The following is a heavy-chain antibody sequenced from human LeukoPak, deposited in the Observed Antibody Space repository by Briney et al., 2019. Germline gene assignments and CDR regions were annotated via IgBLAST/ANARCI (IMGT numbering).Heavy chain of an antibody. Sequence: PGGSLRLSCAASEFIFKGYLMNCVRQAPGKGLERVANIKQDGSEKQYVDSVRGRFAISKDNAKNSLYLQMNSLGVEDTAVYYCARDGFVGAADYWGQGTLVTVSS. CDR2: IKQDGSEK. CDR1: EFIFKGYL. V-gene: IGHV3-7*01. D-gene: IGHD6-13*01. CDR3: ARDGFVGAADY. J-gene: IGHJ4*02.